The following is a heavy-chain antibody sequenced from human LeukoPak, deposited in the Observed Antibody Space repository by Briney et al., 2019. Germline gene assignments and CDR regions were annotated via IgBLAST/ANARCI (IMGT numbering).Heavy chain of an antibody. V-gene: IGHV4-39*07. CDR2: IYHSGST. J-gene: IGHJ4*02. Sequence: PSETLSLTCAVSGGSISSNSYYWGWIRQPPGKGLEWIGSIYHSGSTNYNPSLKSRVTISVDKSKNQFSLKLSSVTAADTAVYYCARVGVTVTPRGFDYWGQGTLVTVSS. CDR1: GGSISSNSYY. CDR3: ARVGVTVTPRGFDY. D-gene: IGHD4-17*01.